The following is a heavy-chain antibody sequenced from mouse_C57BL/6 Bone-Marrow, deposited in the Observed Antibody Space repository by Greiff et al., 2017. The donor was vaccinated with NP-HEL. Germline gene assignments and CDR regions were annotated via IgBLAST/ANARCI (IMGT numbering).Heavy chain of an antibody. CDR1: GYTFTDYY. V-gene: IGHV1-26*01. CDR3: APNFHWYFDV. J-gene: IGHJ1*03. D-gene: IGHD4-1*01. CDR2: INPNNGGT. Sequence: EVQLQQSGPELVKPGASVKISCKASGYTFTDYYMNWVKQSHGKSLEWIGDINPNNGGTSYNQKFKGKATLTVDKSSSTAYMELRSLTSEDSAVYYCAPNFHWYFDVWGTGTTVTVSS.